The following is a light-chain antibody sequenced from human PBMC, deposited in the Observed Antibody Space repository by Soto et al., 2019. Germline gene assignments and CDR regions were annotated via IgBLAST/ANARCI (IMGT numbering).Light chain of an antibody. CDR1: SSNIGAGYD. CDR3: QSYDSSLSVHVV. J-gene: IGLJ2*01. V-gene: IGLV1-40*01. Sequence: QSVLTQPPSVSGAPGQRVTISCTGSSSNIGAGYDVHWYQQLPGTAPKLLIYGNSNRPSGVPDRFSGSKSGTSASLAITGLQAEDEADYYCQSYDSSLSVHVVFGVGTKLTVL. CDR2: GNS.